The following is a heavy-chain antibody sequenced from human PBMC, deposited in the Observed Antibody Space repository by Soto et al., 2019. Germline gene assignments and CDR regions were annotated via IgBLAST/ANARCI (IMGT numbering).Heavy chain of an antibody. J-gene: IGHJ4*02. Sequence: GASVKVSCKVSGYTLTELSMHWVRQAPGQGLEWMGRIIPIPAIANYAQKFQGRVTITADKSTSTAYMELSSLRSEDTAVYYCAREETRSSSRWSPFDYWGQGTLVTVSS. CDR2: IIPIPAIA. D-gene: IGHD6-13*01. CDR3: AREETRSSSRWSPFDY. V-gene: IGHV1-69*04. CDR1: GYTLTELS.